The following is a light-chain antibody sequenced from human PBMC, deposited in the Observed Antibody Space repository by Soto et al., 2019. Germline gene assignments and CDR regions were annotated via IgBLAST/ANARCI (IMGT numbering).Light chain of an antibody. CDR3: QQLNSYPFLT. J-gene: IGKJ4*01. V-gene: IGKV1-9*01. CDR2: AAS. Sequence: DIQLTQSPSFLSASVGDRVTITCRASQGISSYLAWYQQKPGKAPKLLIYAASTLQSGVPSRFSGSGSGTEFTLTFSSLQPEDFATYYGQQLNSYPFLTFGGGTKVEIK. CDR1: QGISSY.